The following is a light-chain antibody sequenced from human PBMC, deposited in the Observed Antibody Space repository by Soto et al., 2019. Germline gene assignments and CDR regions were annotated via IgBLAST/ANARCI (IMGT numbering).Light chain of an antibody. CDR2: DAS. CDR3: QQYDTSPRA. CDR1: QGVTSSF. J-gene: IGKJ1*01. Sequence: EIVLTQSPGTLSLSPGERATLFCRASQGVTSSFLAWYQQKPGQAPRLLIYDASTRATGIPDKFSGSGSGTDFTLTISRLEPEDFAVYYCQQYDTSPRAFGQGTKVDIK. V-gene: IGKV3-20*01.